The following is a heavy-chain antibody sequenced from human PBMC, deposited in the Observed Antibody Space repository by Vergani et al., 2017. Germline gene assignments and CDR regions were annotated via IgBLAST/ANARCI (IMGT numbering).Heavy chain of an antibody. CDR1: GFTFSSYS. V-gene: IGHV3-21*01. D-gene: IGHD3-10*01. Sequence: EVQLVESGGGLVKPGGSLRLSCAASGFTFSSYSMNWVRQAPGKGLEWVSSISSSSSYIYYADSVKGRFTISRDNAKDSLYLQMNSLRAEDAAVYYCARVSDEGVRGVIYYYGMDVWGEGTTVTASS. CDR2: ISSSSSYI. CDR3: ARVSDEGVRGVIYYYGMDV. J-gene: IGHJ6*04.